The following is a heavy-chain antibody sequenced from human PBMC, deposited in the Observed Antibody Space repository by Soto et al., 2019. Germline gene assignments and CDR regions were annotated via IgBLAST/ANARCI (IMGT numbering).Heavy chain of an antibody. CDR3: ARLHPPPRGIYCTNGVCQINTPSYNWFDP. CDR2: IYYSGST. V-gene: IGHV4-59*08. CDR1: GGSISSYY. J-gene: IGHJ5*02. D-gene: IGHD2-8*01. Sequence: ASETLSLTCTVSGGSISSYYWSWIRQPPGKGLEWIGYIYYSGSTNYNPSLKSRVTISVDTSKNQFSLKLSSVTAADTAVYYCARLHPPPRGIYCTNGVCQINTPSYNWFDPWGQGTLVTVSS.